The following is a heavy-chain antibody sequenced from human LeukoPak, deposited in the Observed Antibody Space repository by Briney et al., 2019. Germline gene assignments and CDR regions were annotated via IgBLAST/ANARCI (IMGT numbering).Heavy chain of an antibody. V-gene: IGHV4-30-2*01. CDR1: GGSISSGGYS. D-gene: IGHD4-17*01. Sequence: MPSQTLSLTCAVSGGSISSGGYSWSWIRQPPGKGLEWIGYIYHSGSTYYNPSLKSRVTISVDRSKNQFSLKLSSVTAADTAVYYCARAQGLRYAFDIWGQGTMVTVSS. CDR3: ARAQGLRYAFDI. CDR2: IYHSGST. J-gene: IGHJ3*02.